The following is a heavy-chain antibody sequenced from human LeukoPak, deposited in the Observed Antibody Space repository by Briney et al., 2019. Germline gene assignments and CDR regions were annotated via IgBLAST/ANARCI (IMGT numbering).Heavy chain of an antibody. CDR1: GYTFTGYY. J-gene: IGHJ4*02. V-gene: IGHV1-2*06. CDR2: INPNSGGT. D-gene: IGHD5-24*01. CDR3: ARDTAPSQFAEYSIDY. Sequence: ASVKVSCKASGYTFTGYYMHWVRQAPGQGLERMGRINPNSGGTNYAQKFQGRVTMTRDTSISTAYMELSRLRSDDTAVYYCARDTAPSQFAEYSIDYWGQGTLVTVSS.